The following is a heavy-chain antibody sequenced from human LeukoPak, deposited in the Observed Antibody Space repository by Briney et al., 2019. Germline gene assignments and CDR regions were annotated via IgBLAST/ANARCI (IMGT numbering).Heavy chain of an antibody. D-gene: IGHD2-15*01. J-gene: IGHJ4*02. V-gene: IGHV1-46*01. CDR3: AREGYCSGGSCYFFDY. CDR1: GYTFTSYY. CDR2: INPSGGST. Sequence: ASVKVSCKASGYTFTSYYMHWVRQAPGQGLEWMGIINPSGGSTSYAQKFQGRVTMTRDTSTSTVYMELSSLRSEDTAVYFCAREGYCSGGSCYFFDYWGQGTLVTVSS.